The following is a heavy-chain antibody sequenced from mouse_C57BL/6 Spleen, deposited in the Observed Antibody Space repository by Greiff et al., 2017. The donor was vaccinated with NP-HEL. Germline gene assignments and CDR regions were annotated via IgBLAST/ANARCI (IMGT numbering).Heavy chain of an antibody. CDR1: GYAFSSSW. CDR3: ARGYDYVSYAMDY. CDR2: IYPGDGDT. Sequence: VQLQQSGPELVKPGASVKISCKASGYAFSSSWMNWVKQRPGKGLEWIGRIYPGDGDTNYNGKFKGKATLTADKSSSTAYMQLSSLTSEDSAVYFCARGYDYVSYAMDYWGQGTSVTVSS. D-gene: IGHD2-4*01. J-gene: IGHJ4*01. V-gene: IGHV1-82*01.